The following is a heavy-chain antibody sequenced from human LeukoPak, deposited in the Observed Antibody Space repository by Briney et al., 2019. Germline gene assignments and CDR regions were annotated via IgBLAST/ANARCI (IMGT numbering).Heavy chain of an antibody. D-gene: IGHD2-15*01. J-gene: IGHJ3*02. Sequence: GGSLRLSCPPSGFIFSIYTINWVRQPPGKGLGWVSSISSRSSYIKHADAVKGRLTISRENAKNSLHLQMHRLSADDTAVYYCARQTYCSGGSCYKGTAFDIWGQGTMVTVSS. CDR3: ARQTYCSGGSCYKGTAFDI. V-gene: IGHV3-21*01. CDR2: ISSRSSYI. CDR1: GFIFSIYT.